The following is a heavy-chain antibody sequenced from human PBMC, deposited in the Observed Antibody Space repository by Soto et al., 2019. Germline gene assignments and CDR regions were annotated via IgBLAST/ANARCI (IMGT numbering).Heavy chain of an antibody. Sequence: ELQLVETGGGLIQTGGSLRLSCAASGFSISSNYIAWVRQPPGKGLEWVSTTFSGGNTEYAASVKGRCSISRDNYKNTLYLQMDNLRVEDTAVYYCARKPPSAIQGLVFGMDVWGQGTTVSVSS. V-gene: IGHV3-53*02. CDR3: ARKPPSAIQGLVFGMDV. J-gene: IGHJ6*02. D-gene: IGHD2-21*01. CDR1: GFSISSNY. CDR2: TFSGGNT.